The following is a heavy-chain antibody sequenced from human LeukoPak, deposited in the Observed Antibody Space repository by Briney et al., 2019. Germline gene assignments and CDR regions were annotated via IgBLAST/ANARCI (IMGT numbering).Heavy chain of an antibody. CDR1: GYTFTVNY. Sequence: ASVKVSCKPSGYTFTVNYLHWVRQAPGQGLEGVGWMNPNSGVTGYAQNFQGRVTMTRDTSISTGYMELSSLTSDDTAVYYCTRAAGTSWFDYWGQGSLVTVSS. CDR2: MNPNSGVT. CDR3: TRAAGTSWFDY. D-gene: IGHD2-2*01. J-gene: IGHJ4*02. V-gene: IGHV1-2*02.